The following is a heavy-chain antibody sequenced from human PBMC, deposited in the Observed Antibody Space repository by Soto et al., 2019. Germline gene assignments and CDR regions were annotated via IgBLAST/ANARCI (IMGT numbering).Heavy chain of an antibody. D-gene: IGHD2-8*02. CDR2: ISAYSGNR. V-gene: IGHV1-18*01. Sequence: QVQLVQSGAEVKKPGASLKLSCNTSGYTFTSFGISWLRQAPGQGLEWMGWISAYSGNRDYAQKLQGRVTMTIDTSTSTGYMELRSLRSDDTAVYYCARVGQYCTGASCFDYWRQGTLLTVSS. J-gene: IGHJ4*01. CDR3: ARVGQYCTGASCFDY. CDR1: GYTFTSFG.